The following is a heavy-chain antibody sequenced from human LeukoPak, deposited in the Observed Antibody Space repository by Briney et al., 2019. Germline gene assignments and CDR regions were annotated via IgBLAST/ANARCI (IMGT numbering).Heavy chain of an antibody. CDR3: ASDRNRYYDILTGYSTCFDP. J-gene: IGHJ5*02. V-gene: IGHV1-69*13. CDR1: GGTFSSYA. CDR2: IIPIFGTA. Sequence: ASVKVSCKASGGTFSSYAISWVRQAPGQGVEWMGGIIPIFGTANYAQKFQGRVTITADESTSTAYMELSSLRSDDTAVYYCASDRNRYYDILTGYSTCFDPWGQGPLVTVS. D-gene: IGHD3-9*01.